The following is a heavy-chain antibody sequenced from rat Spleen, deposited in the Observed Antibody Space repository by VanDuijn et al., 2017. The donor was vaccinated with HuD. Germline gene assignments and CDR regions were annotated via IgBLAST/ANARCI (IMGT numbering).Heavy chain of an antibody. CDR2: IIYDGSST. CDR1: GFTFSDYT. V-gene: IGHV5-7*01. D-gene: IGHD1-11*01. CDR3: ARHRNYGGYPFDY. J-gene: IGHJ2*01. Sequence: EVQLVESGGGLVQPGRSLKLSCAASGFTFSDYTMAWVRQAPTKGLEWVATIIYDGSSTYYRDSVKGRFTISRDNAKSTLYLQMDSLRSEDTATYYCARHRNYGGYPFDYWGQGVMVTVSS.